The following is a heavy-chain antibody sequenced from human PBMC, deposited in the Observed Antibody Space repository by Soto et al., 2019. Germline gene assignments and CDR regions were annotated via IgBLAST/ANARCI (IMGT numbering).Heavy chain of an antibody. V-gene: IGHV4-4*02. J-gene: IGHJ4*02. CDR3: ARRWGEGRVNY. CDR2: IYHSGST. Sequence: QVQLQESGPGLVKPSGTLSLTCAVSGASVSCSNWWSWVRQPPGKGLEWIGEIYHSGSTNYNPSLNSRVTISVDKSRNQFSLKLSSVTAADTAVYYCARRWGEGRVNYSGQGTLVTVSS. CDR1: GASVSCSNW. D-gene: IGHD3-10*01.